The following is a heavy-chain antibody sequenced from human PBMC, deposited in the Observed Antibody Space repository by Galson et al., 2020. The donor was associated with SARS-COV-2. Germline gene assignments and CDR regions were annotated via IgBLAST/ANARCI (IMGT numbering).Heavy chain of an antibody. D-gene: IGHD2-15*01. CDR3: ARHHRNCRGNNCYSRFFFDY. CDR2: ISSSASTI. CDR1: GFAFNDYQ. Sequence: GGSLRLSCSASGFAFNDYQMSWVRQAPGKGLEWVSYISSSASTIYYADSVKGRFTISRDNAKNSLYLQMSSLRAEDTTVYYCARHHRNCRGNNCYSRFFFDYWG. V-gene: IGHV3-11*01. J-gene: IGHJ4*01.